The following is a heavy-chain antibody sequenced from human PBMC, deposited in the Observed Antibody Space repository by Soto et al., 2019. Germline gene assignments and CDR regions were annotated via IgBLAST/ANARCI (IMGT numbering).Heavy chain of an antibody. D-gene: IGHD6-13*01. J-gene: IGHJ6*02. Sequence: QVQLVQSGAEVKKPGASVKVSCKASGYTFTSYGISWVRQAPGQGLEWMGWISAFNGNTNYAQKLQGRVTMTTDTPTSTAYMELRSLRSDDTAVYYCARDPQQLAPNYYYYGMDVWGQGTTVTVSS. V-gene: IGHV1-18*01. CDR2: ISAFNGNT. CDR3: ARDPQQLAPNYYYYGMDV. CDR1: GYTFTSYG.